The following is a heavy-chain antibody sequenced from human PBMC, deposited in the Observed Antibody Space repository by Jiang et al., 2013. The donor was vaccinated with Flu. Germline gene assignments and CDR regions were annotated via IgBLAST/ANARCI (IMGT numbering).Heavy chain of an antibody. V-gene: IGHV1-3*01. J-gene: IGHJ3*02. Sequence: QSGAEVKKPGASVKVSCKASGYTFTSYAMHWVRQAPGQRLEWMGWINAGNGNTKYSQKFQGRVTITRDTSASTAYMELSSLRSEDTAVYYCARENTIVVVPVTDAFDIWGQGTMVTVSS. CDR2: INAGNGNT. CDR1: GYTFTSYA. CDR3: ARENTIVVVPVTDAFDI. D-gene: IGHD2-2*01.